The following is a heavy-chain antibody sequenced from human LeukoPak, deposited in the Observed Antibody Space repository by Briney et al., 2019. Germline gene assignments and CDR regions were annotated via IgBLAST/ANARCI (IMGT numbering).Heavy chain of an antibody. V-gene: IGHV4-34*01. Sequence: SETLSLTCAVYGGSFSGYYWSWIRQPPGKGLEWIGEVSHSGSTNYNPSLKSRVTISVDTSKNQFSLKLSSVTAADTAVYYCARGPGTYYFDYWGQGTLVTVSS. J-gene: IGHJ4*02. CDR2: VSHSGST. CDR1: GGSFSGYY. CDR3: ARGPGTYYFDY. D-gene: IGHD3-10*01.